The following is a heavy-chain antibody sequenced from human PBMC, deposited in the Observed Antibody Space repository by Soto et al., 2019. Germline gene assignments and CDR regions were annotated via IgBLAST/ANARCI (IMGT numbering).Heavy chain of an antibody. CDR2: IIPILNSP. Sequence: ASVKVSCKASGGTFCSYAITWVRRAPGQGLEWLGGIIPILNSPAYAQKFQARVVITADEITNTAYMELNSLRFDDTAVYYCAREAPYCSSGTCPKFYDMEVWCQRTTVTV. CDR3: AREAPYCSSGTCPKFYDMEV. D-gene: IGHD2-2*01. CDR1: GGTFCSYA. J-gene: IGHJ6*02. V-gene: IGHV1-69*13.